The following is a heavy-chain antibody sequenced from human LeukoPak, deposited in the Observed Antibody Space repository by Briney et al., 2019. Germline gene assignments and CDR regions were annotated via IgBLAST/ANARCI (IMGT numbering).Heavy chain of an antibody. CDR2: ISSSSSYI. J-gene: IGHJ4*02. D-gene: IGHD2-2*01. V-gene: IGHV3-21*01. CDR3: ARYVVVPVGNFDY. Sequence: PGGSLRLSCAASGFTFSSYSMNWVRQAPGKGLEWVSSISSSSSYIYYADSVKGRFTISRDNAKNSLYLQMNSLRAEDTAVYYCARYVVVPVGNFDYWGQGTLVTVSS. CDR1: GFTFSSYS.